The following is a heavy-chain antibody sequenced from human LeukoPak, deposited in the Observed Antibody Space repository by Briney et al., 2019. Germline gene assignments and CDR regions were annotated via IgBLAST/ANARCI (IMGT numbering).Heavy chain of an antibody. CDR1: GYSFTSNY. D-gene: IGHD1-14*01. CDR2: IYPRDGST. J-gene: IGHJ4*02. V-gene: IGHV1-46*01. CDR3: ARNMNPIFDY. Sequence: ASVKVSCKASGYSFTSNYIHWVRQAPGQGLEWMGMIYPRDGSTSYAQKFQGRVTVTRDTSTSTVHMELSGLRSEDTAVYYCARNMNPIFDYWGQGTLVTVSS.